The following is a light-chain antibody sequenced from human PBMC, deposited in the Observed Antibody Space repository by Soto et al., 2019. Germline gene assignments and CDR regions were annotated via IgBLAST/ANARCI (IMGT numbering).Light chain of an antibody. CDR1: QSVFNN. V-gene: IGKV1-39*01. Sequence: MTQSPATLSVSPGERVSLSCRASQSVFNNLAWYQQKPGKAPKLLIYAASSLQSGVPSRFSGSGSGTDVTLTISSLQPEDFATYSCQQSYSTPWTFGQGTKVEIK. J-gene: IGKJ1*01. CDR2: AAS. CDR3: QQSYSTPWT.